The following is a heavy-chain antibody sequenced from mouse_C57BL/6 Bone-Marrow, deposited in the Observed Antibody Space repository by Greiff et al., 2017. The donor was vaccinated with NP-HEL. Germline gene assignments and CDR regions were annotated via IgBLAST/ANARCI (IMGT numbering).Heavy chain of an antibody. Sequence: EVMLVESGGGLVQPGRSLRLSCATSGFTFSDFYMEWVRQAPGKGLEWIATSRNKANDYTTEYSASVKGRFIVSRDTSQSILYLQMNALRAEDTAIYYCARDLNGTGDYWGQGTLVTVSA. J-gene: IGHJ3*01. CDR2: SRNKANDYTT. CDR1: GFTFSDFY. V-gene: IGHV7-1*01. CDR3: ARDLNGTGDY. D-gene: IGHD4-1*01.